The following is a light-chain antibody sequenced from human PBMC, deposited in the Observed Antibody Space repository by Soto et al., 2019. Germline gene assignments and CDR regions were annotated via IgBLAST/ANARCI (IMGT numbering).Light chain of an antibody. CDR1: QSVNGNY. CDR2: AAS. CDR3: QQYGSSYT. Sequence: EIVLTQSPGTLSLSPGDRDTLSCRASQSVNGNYVAWYQQKPGQTPRLLIYAASDTATGIPDRFRGSGSGTDFTLTINRLEPEDFAVYYCQQYGSSYTFGQGTKLEIK. J-gene: IGKJ2*01. V-gene: IGKV3-20*01.